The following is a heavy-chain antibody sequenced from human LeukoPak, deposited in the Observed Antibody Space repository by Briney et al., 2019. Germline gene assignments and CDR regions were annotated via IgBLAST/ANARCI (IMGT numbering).Heavy chain of an antibody. Sequence: GGSLRLSCAASGFTVSSNYMSWVRQAPGKGLEWVSVIYSGGSTYYADSVKGRFTISRDNSKNTLYLQMNSLRAEDTAVYYCAKVRYSSSWYEGRFDYWGQGTLVTVSS. D-gene: IGHD6-13*01. CDR2: IYSGGST. CDR1: GFTVSSNY. CDR3: AKVRYSSSWYEGRFDY. J-gene: IGHJ4*02. V-gene: IGHV3-53*01.